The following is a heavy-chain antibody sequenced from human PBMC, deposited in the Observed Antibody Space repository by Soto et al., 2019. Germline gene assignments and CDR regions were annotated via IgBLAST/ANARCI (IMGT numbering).Heavy chain of an antibody. V-gene: IGHV1-18*01. Sequence: QVQLEQSGHEVKKPGAAVKVACKASGYTFLNYGINWVRQAPGQGLEWMGGIQTDTDHASYAQEFEGRVTMTADTXXXXXXXXXXXXXXXXXXXXXXXXXXXXXXRFDSWGQGTLVTVSS. CDR1: GYTFLNYG. CDR2: IQTDTDHA. J-gene: IGHJ4*02. CDR3: XXXXXXXXRFDS.